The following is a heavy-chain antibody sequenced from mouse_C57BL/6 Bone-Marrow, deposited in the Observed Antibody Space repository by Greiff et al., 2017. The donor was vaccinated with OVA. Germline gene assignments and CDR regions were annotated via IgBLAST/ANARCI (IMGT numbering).Heavy chain of an antibody. V-gene: IGHV10-3*01. Sequence: EVQRVESGGGLVQPKGSLKLSCAASGFTFNTYAMPWVRQAPGKGLEWVARIRSKSSNYATYYSDSVKYRFTISRDDSQSMLYLQMNNLKTKDTAVYYCVFGYSNAMDYWGQGTSVTVSS. CDR3: VFGYSNAMDY. J-gene: IGHJ4*01. D-gene: IGHD2-3*01. CDR1: GFTFNTYA. CDR2: IRSKSSNYAT.